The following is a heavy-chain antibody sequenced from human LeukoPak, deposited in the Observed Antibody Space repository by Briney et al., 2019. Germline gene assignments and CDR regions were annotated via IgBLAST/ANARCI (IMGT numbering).Heavy chain of an antibody. CDR3: ARDARYSSSWSLYYYYYGMDV. CDR1: GGTFSSYA. J-gene: IGHJ6*02. V-gene: IGHV1-69*13. D-gene: IGHD6-13*01. Sequence: SVKVSCKASGGTFSSYAISWVRQAPGQGLEWMGGIIPIFGTANYAQKFQGRVTITADESTSTAYMELSSLRSKDTAVYYCARDARYSSSWSLYYYYYGMDVWGQGTTVTVSS. CDR2: IIPIFGTA.